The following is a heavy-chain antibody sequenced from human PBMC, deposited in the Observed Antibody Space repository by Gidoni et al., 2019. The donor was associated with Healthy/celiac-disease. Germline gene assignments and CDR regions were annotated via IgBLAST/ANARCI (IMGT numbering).Heavy chain of an antibody. V-gene: IGHV3-23*01. J-gene: IGHJ4*02. Sequence: EVQLLESGGGLVQPWGSLSLSFAASRSTFTRHAMKWVRMAPGKGLAWVSAISSSGGRTYYADSVKGRFTISRDNSKNTLYLQMNSLRAEDTAVYYCAKGRSRFLEWFEFDYWGQGTLVTVSS. D-gene: IGHD3-3*01. CDR3: AKGRSRFLEWFEFDY. CDR1: RSTFTRHA. CDR2: ISSSGGRT.